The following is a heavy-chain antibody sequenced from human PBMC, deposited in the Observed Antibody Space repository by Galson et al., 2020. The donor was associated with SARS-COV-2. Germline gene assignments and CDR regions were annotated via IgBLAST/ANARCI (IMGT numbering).Heavy chain of an antibody. CDR1: GGSFSGYY. V-gene: IGHV4-34*01. CDR3: ARGRVTYYGSGSYYNYFDY. Sequence: SETLSLTSAVYGGSFSGYYWSWIRQPPGKGLEWIGEINHSGSTNYNPSLKSRVTISVDTSKNQFSLKLSSVTAADTAVYYCARGRVTYYGSGSYYNYFDYWGQGTLVTVSS. J-gene: IGHJ4*02. D-gene: IGHD3-10*01. CDR2: INHSGST.